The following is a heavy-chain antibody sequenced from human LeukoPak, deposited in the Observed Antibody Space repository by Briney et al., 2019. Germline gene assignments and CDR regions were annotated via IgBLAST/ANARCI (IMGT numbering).Heavy chain of an antibody. V-gene: IGHV3-21*01. CDR1: EFTFSAYN. Sequence: GGSLRLSCAASEFTFSAYNMNWVRQAPGQGLEWVSSISGSLTYIYYADSVKGRFTISRDNAKNSLYLQMNSLRAEDTAVYYCAREMYDSSGAYMDVWGKGTTVIVS. J-gene: IGHJ6*03. CDR3: AREMYDSSGAYMDV. D-gene: IGHD3-22*01. CDR2: ISGSLTYI.